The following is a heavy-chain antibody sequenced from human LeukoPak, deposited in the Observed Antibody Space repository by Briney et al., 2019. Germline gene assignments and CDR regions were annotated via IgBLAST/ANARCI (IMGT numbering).Heavy chain of an antibody. J-gene: IGHJ4*02. Sequence: GGSLRLPCAASGFTFSSHSMNEVRQAPGKGLEWVSYITCSSSTIYYADSVKGHYTISRDNAKNSLYLQMNSLRGEATAVYYCARAQWYRETFPAYWGQGTLVTVSS. D-gene: IGHD1-1*01. V-gene: IGHV3-48*01. CDR3: ARAQWYRETFPAY. CDR2: ITCSSSTI. CDR1: GFTFSSHS.